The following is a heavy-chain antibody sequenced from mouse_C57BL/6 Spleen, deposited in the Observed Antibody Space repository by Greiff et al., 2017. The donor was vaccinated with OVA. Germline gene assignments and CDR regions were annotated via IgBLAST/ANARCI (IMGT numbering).Heavy chain of an antibody. CDR1: GYSITSGYY. Sequence: EVKLMESGPGLVKPSQSLSLTCSVTGYSITSGYYWNWIRQFPGNKLEWMGYISYDGSNNYNPSLKNRISITRDTSKTQFFLKLNSVTTEDTATYYCARDRDYDYAKGVFAYWGQGTLVTVSA. J-gene: IGHJ3*01. V-gene: IGHV3-6*01. D-gene: IGHD2-4*01. CDR2: ISYDGSN. CDR3: ARDRDYDYAKGVFAY.